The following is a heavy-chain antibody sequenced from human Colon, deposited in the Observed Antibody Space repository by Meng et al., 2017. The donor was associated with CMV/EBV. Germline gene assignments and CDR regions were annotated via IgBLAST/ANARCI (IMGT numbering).Heavy chain of an antibody. V-gene: IGHV3-9*01. Sequence: GGSLRLSCAASGFTFDNYAMHWVRQPPGKGLEWVSGIGWNGGSIGYAESVKGRFTISRDNAKNSLYLQLDSLGPDDTAVYYCTKTHHDSNSYYQPFDFWGRGTLVTVSS. D-gene: IGHD3-22*01. J-gene: IGHJ4*02. CDR2: IGWNGGSI. CDR1: GFTFDNYA. CDR3: TKTHHDSNSYYQPFDF.